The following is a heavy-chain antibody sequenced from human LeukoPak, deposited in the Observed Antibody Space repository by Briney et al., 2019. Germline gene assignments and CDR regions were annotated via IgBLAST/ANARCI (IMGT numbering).Heavy chain of an antibody. CDR3: ASGYSYGFDY. V-gene: IGHV4-4*07. CDR1: GGSISSYY. Sequence: SETLSLTCTVSGGSISSYYWSWIRQPAGKGLEWIGRMHTSGSTNYNPSLKSRVTMSGDTSKNQFSLKLSSVTAADTAVYYCASGYSYGFDYWGQGTLVTVSS. J-gene: IGHJ4*02. D-gene: IGHD5-18*01. CDR2: MHTSGST.